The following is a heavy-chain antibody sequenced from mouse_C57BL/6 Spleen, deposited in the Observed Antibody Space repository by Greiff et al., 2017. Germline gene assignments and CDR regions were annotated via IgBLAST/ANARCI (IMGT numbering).Heavy chain of an antibody. V-gene: IGHV5-6*01. CDR1: GFTFSSYG. CDR2: ISSGGSYT. Sequence: EVKLVESGGDLVKPGGSLKLSCAASGFTFSSYGMSWVRQTPDKRLAWVATISSGGSYTYYPDSVKGRFTISRDNAKNTLYLQMSSLKSEDTAMYYCARPGYYGSKGFAYWGQGTLVTVSA. J-gene: IGHJ3*01. D-gene: IGHD1-1*01. CDR3: ARPGYYGSKGFAY.